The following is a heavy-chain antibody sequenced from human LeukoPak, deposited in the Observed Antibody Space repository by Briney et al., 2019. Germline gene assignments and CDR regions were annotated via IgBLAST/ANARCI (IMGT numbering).Heavy chain of an antibody. D-gene: IGHD6-19*01. CDR2: VYYTGHT. J-gene: IGHJ4*02. V-gene: IGHV4-39*01. Sequence: KPSETLSLTCTVSGDSITSSSYYWGWIRQPPGKVLEWIGSVYYTGHTYYNPSLKSRVTISVDTSKNQFSLKLDSVTAADTAVYYCTRPRGGAVAVDYWGQGTLVTVSS. CDR1: GDSITSSSYY. CDR3: TRPRGGAVAVDY.